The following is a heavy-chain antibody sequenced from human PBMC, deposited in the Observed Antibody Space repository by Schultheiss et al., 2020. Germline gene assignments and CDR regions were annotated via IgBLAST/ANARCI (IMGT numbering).Heavy chain of an antibody. CDR1: GFTFSSYW. CDR2: IWYDGSNK. CDR3: ASHPHPADAFDI. J-gene: IGHJ3*02. Sequence: GGSLRLSCAASGFTFSSYWMHWVRQAPGKGLEWVAVIWYDGSNKYYADSVKGRFTISRDNSKNTLYLQMNSLRAEDTAVYYCASHPHPADAFDIWGQGTMVTVSS. V-gene: IGHV3-33*08.